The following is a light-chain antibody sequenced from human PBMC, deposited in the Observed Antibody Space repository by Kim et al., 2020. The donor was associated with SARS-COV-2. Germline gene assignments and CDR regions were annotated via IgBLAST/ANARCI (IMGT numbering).Light chain of an antibody. CDR2: GAS. V-gene: IGKV3-15*01. Sequence: LSVSPGERATLSCRASQSVSSNLAWYQQKPGQATRLLIYGASTRATGIPARFSGSGSGTEFTLTISSLQSEDFAVYYCQQYNNWNTFGQGTKLEI. CDR3: QQYNNWNT. CDR1: QSVSSN. J-gene: IGKJ2*01.